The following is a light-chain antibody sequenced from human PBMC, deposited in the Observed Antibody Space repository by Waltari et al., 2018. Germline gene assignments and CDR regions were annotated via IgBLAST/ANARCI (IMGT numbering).Light chain of an antibody. CDR2: GKN. Sequence: SSELTQDPAVSVALGQTVRITCQGDSLRSDYASWYQQKPGKAPVLVIYGKNNRPSWIPDRFSGSSSGNTASFTITGAQAEDEADYCCNSRDSSGNHQVFGGGTKLTVL. V-gene: IGLV3-19*01. CDR1: SLRSDY. CDR3: NSRDSSGNHQV. J-gene: IGLJ2*01.